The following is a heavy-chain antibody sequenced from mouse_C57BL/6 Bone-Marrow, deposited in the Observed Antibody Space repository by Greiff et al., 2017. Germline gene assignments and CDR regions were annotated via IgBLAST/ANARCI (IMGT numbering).Heavy chain of an antibody. D-gene: IGHD1-1*01. Sequence: QVQLQQPGAELVKPGASVKVSCKASGYTFTSYWMHWVKQRPGQGLEWIGRIHPSDSDTNYNQKFKGKATLPVDKSASTAYMQLSSLTSEDSAVYYCAIWDYYGSRGAWFAYWGQGTLVTVSA. J-gene: IGHJ3*01. V-gene: IGHV1-74*01. CDR2: IHPSDSDT. CDR1: GYTFTSYW. CDR3: AIWDYYGSRGAWFAY.